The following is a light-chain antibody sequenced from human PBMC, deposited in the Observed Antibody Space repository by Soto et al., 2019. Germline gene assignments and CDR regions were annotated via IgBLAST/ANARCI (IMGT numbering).Light chain of an antibody. CDR3: SSYTISRTYV. CDR2: NVY. J-gene: IGLJ1*01. V-gene: IGLV2-14*03. CDR1: SSGVGAYNF. Sequence: QSAVTQPASVSGSPGQSITVSCTGTSSGVGAYNFVSWHQQHPGKAPKLIIYNVYDRPSGISYRFSGSKSGNTASLTISGLQREDEADYYCSSYTISRTYVFGTGTKLTVL.